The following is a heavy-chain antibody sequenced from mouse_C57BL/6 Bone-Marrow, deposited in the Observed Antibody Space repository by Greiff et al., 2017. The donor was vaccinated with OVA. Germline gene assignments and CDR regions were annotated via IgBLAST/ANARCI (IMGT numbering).Heavy chain of an antibody. Sequence: VQLQQPGAELVKPGASVKLSCKASGYTFTSYWMHWVKQRPGQGLEWIGMIHPNSGSTNYNEKFKSKATLTVDKSSSTAYMQLSSLTSEDSAGYYWAREYGPPWFAYWGQGTLVTVSA. J-gene: IGHJ3*01. CDR1: GYTFTSYW. V-gene: IGHV1-64*01. D-gene: IGHD2-10*02. CDR2: IHPNSGST. CDR3: AREYGPPWFAY.